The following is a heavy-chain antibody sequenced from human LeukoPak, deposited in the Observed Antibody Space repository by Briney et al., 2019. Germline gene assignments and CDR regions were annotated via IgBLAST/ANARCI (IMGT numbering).Heavy chain of an antibody. J-gene: IGHJ4*02. D-gene: IGHD3-22*01. CDR1: GGSVSSASYY. Sequence: PSETLSLTCAVSGGSVSSASYYWPWVRQPPGKGLGWIGYIYYTGSTNYNPSLKSRVTISADTSKNQFSLRLSSVTAADTAVYYCARDEYYYDSRGYSYYFDYWGQGTLVTVSS. CDR3: ARDEYYYDSRGYSYYFDY. V-gene: IGHV4-61*01. CDR2: IYYTGST.